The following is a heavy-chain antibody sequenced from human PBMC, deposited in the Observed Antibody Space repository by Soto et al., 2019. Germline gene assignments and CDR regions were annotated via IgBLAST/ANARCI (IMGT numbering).Heavy chain of an antibody. Sequence: GGSLRLSCAASGFTFSSYGMHWVRQAPGKGLEWVAVIWYDGSNKYYADSVKGRFTISRDNSKNTLYLQMNSLRAEDTAVYYCARDIGYCSSTSCSPEGGMDVWGQGTTVTVSS. CDR1: GFTFSSYG. CDR3: ARDIGYCSSTSCSPEGGMDV. J-gene: IGHJ6*02. D-gene: IGHD2-2*01. CDR2: IWYDGSNK. V-gene: IGHV3-33*01.